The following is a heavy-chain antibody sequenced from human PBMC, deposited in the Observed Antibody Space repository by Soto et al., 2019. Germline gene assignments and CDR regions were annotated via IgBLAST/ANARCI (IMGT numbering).Heavy chain of an antibody. D-gene: IGHD6-19*01. CDR3: ARAAGAVAAYWYFDL. Sequence: QVQLQESGPGLVKPSQTLSLTCTVSGGPISSGGYYWSWIRQHPGKGLEWIGYIYYSGSTYYNPSLKRRVTISVDTSKNQFSLKLSSVTAADTAVYYCARAAGAVAAYWYFDLWGRGTLVTVSS. J-gene: IGHJ2*01. CDR1: GGPISSGGYY. V-gene: IGHV4-31*03. CDR2: IYYSGST.